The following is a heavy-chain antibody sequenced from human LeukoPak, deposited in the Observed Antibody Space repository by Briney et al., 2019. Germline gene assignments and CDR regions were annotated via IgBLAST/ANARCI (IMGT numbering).Heavy chain of an antibody. J-gene: IGHJ4*02. Sequence: GASVKVSCKASSYTFTNYAFTWVRQMPGKGLEWMGIIYPDDSDTRYSPSFQGQVTISVDKSISTAYLQWSSLKASDTAMYYCAKLGAYSSSWYGFCDYWGQGTLVTVSS. CDR3: AKLGAYSSSWYGFCDY. CDR2: IYPDDSDT. D-gene: IGHD6-13*01. CDR1: SYTFTNYA. V-gene: IGHV5-51*01.